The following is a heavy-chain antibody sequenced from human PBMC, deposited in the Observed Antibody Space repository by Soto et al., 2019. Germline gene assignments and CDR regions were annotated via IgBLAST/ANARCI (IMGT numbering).Heavy chain of an antibody. CDR2: ISSTTNYI. CDR1: GFTFTRYR. Sequence: XGSLRLACAASGFTFTRYRMNWVRQAPGKGLEWVSSISSTTNYIYYGDSMKGRFTISRDNAKNSLYLEMNSLRAEDTAVYYCARESEDLTSNFDDWGQGTLVTVSS. V-gene: IGHV3-21*06. CDR3: ARESEDLTSNFDD. J-gene: IGHJ4*02.